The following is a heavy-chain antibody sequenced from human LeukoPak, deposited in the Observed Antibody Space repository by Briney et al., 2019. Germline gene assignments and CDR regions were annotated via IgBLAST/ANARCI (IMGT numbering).Heavy chain of an antibody. Sequence: SETLSLTCTVSGGSISSSSYYWGWIRQPPGKGLEWIGSIYYSGSTYYNPSLKSRVTISVDTSKNQFSLKLSSVTAADTAVYYCARDLSSSWMESPNNWFDPWGQGTLVTVSS. J-gene: IGHJ5*02. CDR3: ARDLSSSWMESPNNWFDP. D-gene: IGHD6-13*01. CDR1: GGSISSSSYY. V-gene: IGHV4-39*07. CDR2: IYYSGST.